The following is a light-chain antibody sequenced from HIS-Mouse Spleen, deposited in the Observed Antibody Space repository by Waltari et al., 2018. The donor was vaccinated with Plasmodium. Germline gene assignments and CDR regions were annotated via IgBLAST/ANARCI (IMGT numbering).Light chain of an antibody. V-gene: IGLV2-11*01. CDR1: RSDDGGYHY. J-gene: IGLJ2*01. CDR3: CSYAGSYTVV. Sequence: QSALTQPRSVSGSPGQSVTISCTGTRSDDGGYHYVSWYQQHPGKAPKLMIYDVSKRPSGVPDRFSGSKSGNTASLTISGLQAEDEADYYCCSYAGSYTVVFGGGTKLTVL. CDR2: DVS.